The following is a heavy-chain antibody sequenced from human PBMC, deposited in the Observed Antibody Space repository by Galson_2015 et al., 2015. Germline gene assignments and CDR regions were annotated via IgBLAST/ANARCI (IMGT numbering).Heavy chain of an antibody. CDR1: GFAFSTYG. CDR2: VGSGGIA. Sequence: SLRLSCAASGFAFSTYGMTWVRQAPGKGPEWVSSVGSGGIAYYEDSVKGRFTISRDNSKSTLNLQMNSLRAEDTAVYYCARTGSGDFGSWGQGTLVTVSA. J-gene: IGHJ4*02. V-gene: IGHV3-23*01. CDR3: ARTGSGDFGS. D-gene: IGHD3-3*01.